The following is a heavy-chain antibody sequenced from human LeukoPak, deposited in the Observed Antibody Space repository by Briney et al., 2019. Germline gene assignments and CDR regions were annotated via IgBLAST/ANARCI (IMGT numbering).Heavy chain of an antibody. CDR2: VSEDGDNR. D-gene: IGHD2-15*01. CDR1: GFTFKTYV. CDR3: VSGDFAY. V-gene: IGHV3-30-3*01. Sequence: SGGSLRLSCAVSGFTFKTYVMHWVRQAPGKGLEWVAVVSEDGDNRHYADSVRGRFTISRDNSKNTLHVQMLSLRPEDTATYYCVSGDFAYWGQGALVIVSS. J-gene: IGHJ4*02.